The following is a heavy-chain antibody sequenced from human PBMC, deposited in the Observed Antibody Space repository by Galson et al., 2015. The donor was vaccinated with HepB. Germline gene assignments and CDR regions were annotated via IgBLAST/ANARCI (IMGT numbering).Heavy chain of an antibody. CDR1: GGSISGYY. V-gene: IGHV4-59*08. J-gene: IGHJ4*02. Sequence: PLSLTCNVSGGSISGYYWSWIRRPPGKGLEWIAYISDSGSTKYNPSLRSRVTMSLNMSKNQFSLKLSSVTAADTAVYYCARSVLNSSGWTYYLDYWGQGTLVTVSS. D-gene: IGHD6-19*01. CDR2: ISDSGST. CDR3: ARSVLNSSGWTYYLDY.